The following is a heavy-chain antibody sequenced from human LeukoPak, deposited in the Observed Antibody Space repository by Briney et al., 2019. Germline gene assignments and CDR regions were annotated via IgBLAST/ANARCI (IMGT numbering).Heavy chain of an antibody. D-gene: IGHD6-19*01. CDR1: GFTFSSYG. CDR3: ARDSTAVAGTGGFGTWFDP. Sequence: GPLRLSCAASGFTFSSYGMHWVRQAPGKGLEWVSSISSGSSYIYYADSVKGRFTISRDNAKNSLYLQMNSLRAEDTAVYYCARDSTAVAGTGGFGTWFDPWGQGTLVTVSS. V-gene: IGHV3-21*01. J-gene: IGHJ5*02. CDR2: ISSGSSYI.